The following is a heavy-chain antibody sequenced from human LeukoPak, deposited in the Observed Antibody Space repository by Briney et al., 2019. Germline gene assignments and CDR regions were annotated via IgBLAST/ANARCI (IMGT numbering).Heavy chain of an antibody. Sequence: SETLSLTCTVSGGSISSSSYYWGWIRQPPGKGLEWLGSIYYSGSTYYNPSLKSRVTISVDTSKNQFALKLSSVTAADTAVYYCARYPGSYLRAFDIWGQGTMVTVSS. D-gene: IGHD1-26*01. CDR1: GGSISSSSYY. J-gene: IGHJ3*02. CDR3: ARYPGSYLRAFDI. V-gene: IGHV4-39*01. CDR2: IYYSGST.